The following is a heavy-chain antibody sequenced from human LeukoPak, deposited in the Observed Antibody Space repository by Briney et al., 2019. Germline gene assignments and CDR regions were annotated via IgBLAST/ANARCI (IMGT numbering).Heavy chain of an antibody. V-gene: IGHV3-23*01. J-gene: IGHJ4*02. Sequence: PGGSLRLSCAASGFTLRNYAMSWVRQAPGKGLEWVSSIGAGDKYTYHIDSVKGRFTITRDNSKNTLYLQMNSPRAEDTAVYYCAKTPNDVYYDYVWGPGDYWGQGTLVTVSA. CDR2: IGAGDKYT. CDR3: AKTPNDVYYDYVWGPGDY. CDR1: GFTLRNYA. D-gene: IGHD3-16*01.